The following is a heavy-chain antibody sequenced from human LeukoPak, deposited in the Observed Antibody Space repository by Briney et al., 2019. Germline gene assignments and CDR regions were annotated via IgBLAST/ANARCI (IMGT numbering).Heavy chain of an antibody. Sequence: GGSLRLSCAASGFTFNTYGMSWVRQAPGKGLEWVSSISSSSSYIYYADSVKGRFTISRDNAKNSLYLQMNSLRAGDTAVYYCARDATYYDFWSGYYSTYYYYYYMDVWGKGTTVTVSS. CDR1: GFTFNTYG. D-gene: IGHD3-3*01. CDR2: ISSSSSYI. J-gene: IGHJ6*03. CDR3: ARDATYYDFWSGYYSTYYYYYYMDV. V-gene: IGHV3-21*01.